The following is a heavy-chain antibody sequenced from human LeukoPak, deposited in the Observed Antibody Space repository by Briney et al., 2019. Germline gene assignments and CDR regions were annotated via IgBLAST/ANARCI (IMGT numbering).Heavy chain of an antibody. CDR3: ARDYVWGSDRYTDY. CDR1: GFTFSNYW. J-gene: IGHJ4*02. CDR2: IRQDGSEK. D-gene: IGHD3-16*02. Sequence: PGGSLRLSCAAFGFTFSNYWMTWVRQAPGRGLEWVANIRQDGSEKYYVDSVKGRFTISRDNAKNSLYLQMNSLRAEDTAVYYCARDYVWGSDRYTDYWGQGTLVTVSS. V-gene: IGHV3-7*05.